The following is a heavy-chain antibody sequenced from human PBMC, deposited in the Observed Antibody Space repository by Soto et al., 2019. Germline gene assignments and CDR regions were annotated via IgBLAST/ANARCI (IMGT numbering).Heavy chain of an antibody. D-gene: IGHD2-2*01. CDR1: GGSFSGYY. Sequence: SETLSLTCAVYGGSFSGYYWSWIRQPPGKGLEWIGEINHSGSTNYNPSLKSRVTISVDTSKNQFSLKLGSVTAADTAVYYCARVDVVVPAARFPSITTYYYYMDVWGKGTTVTVSS. V-gene: IGHV4-34*01. J-gene: IGHJ6*03. CDR3: ARVDVVVPAARFPSITTYYYYMDV. CDR2: INHSGST.